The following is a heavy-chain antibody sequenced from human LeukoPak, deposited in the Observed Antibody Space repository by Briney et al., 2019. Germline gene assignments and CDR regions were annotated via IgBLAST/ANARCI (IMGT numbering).Heavy chain of an antibody. CDR2: ITWDGSAT. CDR1: GFVFDDYT. D-gene: IGHD4-11*01. Sequence: GGSLRLSCATSGFVFDDYTMHWVRQVPGHGLEWIALITWDGSATNYADSVRGRFTISRDNDKNSLFLQMNSLRLEDTAFYFCAKVFYSDSYFDSWGQGTLVTVSS. CDR3: AKVFYSDSYFDS. V-gene: IGHV3-43*01. J-gene: IGHJ4*02.